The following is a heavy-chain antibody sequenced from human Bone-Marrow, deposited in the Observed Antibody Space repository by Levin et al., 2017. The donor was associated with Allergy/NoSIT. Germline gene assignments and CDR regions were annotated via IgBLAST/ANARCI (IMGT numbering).Heavy chain of an antibody. CDR1: GFTFSSYS. CDR2: ISSSSSYI. Sequence: GESLKISCAASGFTFSSYSMNWVRQAPGKGLEWVSSISSSSSYIYYADSVKGRFTISRDNAKNSLYLQMNSLRAEDTAVYYCARDKPAVAGYYYGMDVWGQGTTVTVSS. V-gene: IGHV3-21*01. CDR3: ARDKPAVAGYYYGMDV. J-gene: IGHJ6*02. D-gene: IGHD6-19*01.